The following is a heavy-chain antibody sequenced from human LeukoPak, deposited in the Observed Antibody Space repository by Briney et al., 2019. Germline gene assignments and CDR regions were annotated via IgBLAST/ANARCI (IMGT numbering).Heavy chain of an antibody. CDR3: AKVEGYSSSWYGRGYFDY. CDR2: ISGSGGST. J-gene: IGHJ4*02. D-gene: IGHD6-13*01. CDR1: GFTFSSYA. V-gene: IGHV3-23*01. Sequence: PGGSLRLSCAASGFTFSSYAMSWVRQAPGKGLEWVSAISGSGGSTYYADSVKGRFTISRDNSKNTLYLQMNSLRAEDTAVYYCAKVEGYSSSWYGRGYFDYWGQGTLVTVSS.